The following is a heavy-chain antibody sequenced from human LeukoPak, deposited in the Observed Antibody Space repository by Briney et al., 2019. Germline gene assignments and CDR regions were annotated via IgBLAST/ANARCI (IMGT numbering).Heavy chain of an antibody. J-gene: IGHJ4*02. CDR2: LYPGDSDT. Sequence: GESLNISCKGSGYSFTTYWIGWVRQMPGNRLECMGILYPGDSDTRYIQSFQDQVTISADKSISTAYLQWSSLKASDTPMYYCLRQSSTGYYECDSWGQATLVTVSS. V-gene: IGHV5-51*01. CDR3: LRQSSTGYYECDS. D-gene: IGHD3-22*01. CDR1: GYSFTTYW.